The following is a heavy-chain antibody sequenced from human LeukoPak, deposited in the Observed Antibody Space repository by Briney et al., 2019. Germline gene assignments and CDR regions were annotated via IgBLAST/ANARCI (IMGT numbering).Heavy chain of an antibody. CDR1: GFTFSSYA. D-gene: IGHD4-17*01. CDR3: ARERGLDYGDHISSRLDY. CDR2: ISYDGSNK. V-gene: IGHV3-30*04. Sequence: PGGSLRLSCAASGFTFSSYAMHWVRQAPGKGLEWVAVISYDGSNKYYADSVKGRFTISRDNSKNTLYLQMNSLRAEDTAVYYCARERGLDYGDHISSRLDYWGQGTLVTVSS. J-gene: IGHJ4*02.